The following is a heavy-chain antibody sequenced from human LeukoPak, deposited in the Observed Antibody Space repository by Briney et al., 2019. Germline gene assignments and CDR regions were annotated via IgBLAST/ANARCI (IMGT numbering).Heavy chain of an antibody. CDR3: ARTTKEFDILTGYYFDY. Sequence: GGSLRLSCTASGFTFSTYGMHWVRQAPGKGLEWVSVIYRGGSTYYADSVKGRFTISRDNSKNTLSLQMNSLRAVDTAVYYCARTTKEFDILTGYYFDYWGQGTLVAVSS. J-gene: IGHJ4*02. CDR2: IYRGGST. V-gene: IGHV3-NL1*01. CDR1: GFTFSTYG. D-gene: IGHD3-9*01.